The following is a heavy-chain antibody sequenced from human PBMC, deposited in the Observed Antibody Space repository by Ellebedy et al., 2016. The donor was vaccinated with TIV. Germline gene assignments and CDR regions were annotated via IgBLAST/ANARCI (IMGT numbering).Heavy chain of an antibody. D-gene: IGHD1-14*01. Sequence: AASVKVSCKVSGYTLTGLSMHWVRQAPGKGLEGVGGVEPEDDETIYATSFQGRGTLTEDPSTDTAYMDVRRLRSEDTAVYYCVTDKVPEIHSVVSYGTDVWGQGTPVTVSS. CDR3: VTDKVPEIHSVVSYGTDV. V-gene: IGHV1-24*01. J-gene: IGHJ6*02. CDR1: GYTLTGLS. CDR2: VEPEDDET.